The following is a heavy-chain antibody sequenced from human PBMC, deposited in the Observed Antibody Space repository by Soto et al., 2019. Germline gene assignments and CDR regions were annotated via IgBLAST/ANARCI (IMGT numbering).Heavy chain of an antibody. CDR3: ARSIAVAGTDWYFDL. V-gene: IGHV1-69*02. D-gene: IGHD6-19*01. J-gene: IGHJ2*01. CDR1: GGTFSSYT. CDR2: IIPILGIA. Sequence: QVQLVQSGAEVKKPGSSVKVSCKASGGTFSSYTISWVRQAPGQGLEWMGMIIPILGIANYAQKFQGRVTITADKSTSTAYMELSSLRSEDTAVYYCARSIAVAGTDWYFDLWGRDTLVTVSS.